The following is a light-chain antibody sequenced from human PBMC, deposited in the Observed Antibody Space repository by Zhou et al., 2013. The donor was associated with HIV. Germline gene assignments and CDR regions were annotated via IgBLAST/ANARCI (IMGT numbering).Light chain of an antibody. V-gene: IGKV3-11*01. CDR3: QQRINWPLT. J-gene: IGKJ4*01. Sequence: EVVLTQSPVTLSLSPGERATLSCRASQSVRNYLAWYQQKCGQAPRLLIYDTSNRATGIPARFSGSGSGTDFTLTISSLEPEDFAVYYCQQRINWPLTFGGGTKVEIK. CDR2: DTS. CDR1: QSVRNY.